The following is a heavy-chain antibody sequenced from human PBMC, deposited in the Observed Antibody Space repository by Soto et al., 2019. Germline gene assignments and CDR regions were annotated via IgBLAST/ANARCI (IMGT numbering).Heavy chain of an antibody. V-gene: IGHV3-23*01. CDR1: GFTFSSYA. CDR2: ISGSGGST. Sequence: PGGSLRLSCAASGFTFSSYAMSWVRQAPGKGLEWVSAISGSGGSTYYADSVKGRFTISRDNSKNTLYLQMNSLRAEDTAVYYCAKAGVATIYYYYGMDVWGQGTTVTVSS. D-gene: IGHD5-12*01. J-gene: IGHJ6*02. CDR3: AKAGVATIYYYYGMDV.